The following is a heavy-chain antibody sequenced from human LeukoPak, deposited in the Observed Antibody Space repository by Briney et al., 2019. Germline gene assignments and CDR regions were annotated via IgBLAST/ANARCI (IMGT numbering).Heavy chain of an antibody. Sequence: GAPVKVSCKASGYTFTSYGISWVRQAPGQGLEWMGWISAYNGNTNYAQKLQGRVTMTTDTSTSTAYMELRSLRSDDTAVYYCAREFRGYSYGYGPTFDYWGQGTLVTVSS. CDR3: AREFRGYSYGYGPTFDY. V-gene: IGHV1-18*01. CDR2: ISAYNGNT. D-gene: IGHD5-18*01. J-gene: IGHJ4*02. CDR1: GYTFTSYG.